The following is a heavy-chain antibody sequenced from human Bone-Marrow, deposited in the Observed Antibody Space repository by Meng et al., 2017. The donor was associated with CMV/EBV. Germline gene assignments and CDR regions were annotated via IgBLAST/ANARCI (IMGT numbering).Heavy chain of an antibody. Sequence: GGSLRLSCTASGFTFGDYAMSWVRQAPGKGLEWVGFIRSKAYGGTTEYAASVKGRFTISRDDSKSIAHLQMNSLKTEDTAVYYFTRVRDYDFWSGYWDYYYYYGMDVWGQGTTVTVSS. CDR1: GFTFGDYA. J-gene: IGHJ6*02. V-gene: IGHV3-49*04. CDR2: IRSKAYGGTT. CDR3: TRVRDYDFWSGYWDYYYYYGMDV. D-gene: IGHD3-3*01.